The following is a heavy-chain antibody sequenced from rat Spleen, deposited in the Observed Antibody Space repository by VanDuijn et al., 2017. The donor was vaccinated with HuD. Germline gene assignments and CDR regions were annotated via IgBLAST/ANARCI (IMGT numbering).Heavy chain of an antibody. CDR2: NIYDGSST. J-gene: IGHJ2*01. D-gene: IGHD1-11*01. Sequence: EVQLVESGGGLVQPGRSMKLSCSASGFTFSDYAMAWVRQAPKKGLEWVATNIYDGSSTYYRDSVKGRFTISRDNAKSTLYLQMDSLRSEDTATYYCARHLRRATDYWGKGVMVRVSS. V-gene: IGHV5-17*01. CDR3: ARHLRRATDY. CDR1: GFTFSDYA.